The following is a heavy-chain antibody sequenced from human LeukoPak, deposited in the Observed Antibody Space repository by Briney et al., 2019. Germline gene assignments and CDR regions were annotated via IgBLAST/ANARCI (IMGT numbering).Heavy chain of an antibody. V-gene: IGHV4-59*01. J-gene: IGHJ4*02. CDR3: ARSSGYSSSWRNSGFDY. D-gene: IGHD6-13*01. Sequence: KPSETLSLTCTVSGASIRSYYWSWIRQPPGKGLEWIGCIYYSGSTNQNPSLKSRLTISVDTSKNQFSLKLSSVTAADTAVYYCARSSGYSSSWRNSGFDYWGQGTLVTVSS. CDR2: IYYSGST. CDR1: GASIRSYY.